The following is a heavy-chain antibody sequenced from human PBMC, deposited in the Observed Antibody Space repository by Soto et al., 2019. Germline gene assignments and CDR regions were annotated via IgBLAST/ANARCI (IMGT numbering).Heavy chain of an antibody. D-gene: IGHD6-6*01. V-gene: IGHV1-69*01. J-gene: IGHJ4*02. CDR2: LIPIFGTA. CDR1: GGTFSSYA. Sequence: QVQLVQSGAEVKKPGSSVKVSCKASGGTFSSYAISWVRQAPGQGLEWMGGLIPIFGTANYEQKFQGRVTITADESTSTAYMERRSLRSEDKAVYYCARGPESGSSFDYWGQGTLVTVSS. CDR3: ARGPESGSSFDY.